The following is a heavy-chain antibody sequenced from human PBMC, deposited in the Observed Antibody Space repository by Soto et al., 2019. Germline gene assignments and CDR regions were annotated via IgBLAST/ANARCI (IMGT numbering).Heavy chain of an antibody. Sequence: ASVKVSCKASGYTSTNYGMHWVRQAPGQRLEWMGWINAGSGNTKYSQKFQGRITITRDTSASTVYMELSSLRSEDTAVYYCANDIILIPGAKGLDYRAQRAPVTVSS. D-gene: IGHD2-2*01. CDR3: ANDIILIPGAKGLDY. J-gene: IGHJ4*02. V-gene: IGHV1-3*01. CDR2: INAGSGNT. CDR1: GYTSTNYG.